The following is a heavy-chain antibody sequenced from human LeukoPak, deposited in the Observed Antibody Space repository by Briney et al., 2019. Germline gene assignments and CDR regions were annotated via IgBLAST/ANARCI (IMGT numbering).Heavy chain of an antibody. CDR3: ARDRESYYDILTGQIGTAYFDY. J-gene: IGHJ4*02. Sequence: SGGSLRLSCAASGFTFSSYAMHWVRQAPGKGLEYASAISSNGGSTYYANSVKGRFTISRDNSKNTLYLQMGSLRAEDMAVYYCARDRESYYDILTGQIGTAYFDYWGQGTLVTVSS. CDR2: ISSNGGST. CDR1: GFTFSSYA. V-gene: IGHV3-64*01. D-gene: IGHD3-9*01.